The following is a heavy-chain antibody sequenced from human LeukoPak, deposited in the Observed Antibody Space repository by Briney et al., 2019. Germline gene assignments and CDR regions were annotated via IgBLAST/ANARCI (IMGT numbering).Heavy chain of an antibody. D-gene: IGHD3-22*01. Sequence: ASVKVSCKASGYTFTSYGISWVRQAPGQGLEWMGWISAYNGNTNYAQKFQGRVTITADESTSTAYMELSSLRSEDTAVYYCASTDSSGYYCDYWGQGTLVTVSS. V-gene: IGHV1-18*01. CDR2: ISAYNGNT. J-gene: IGHJ4*02. CDR3: ASTDSSGYYCDY. CDR1: GYTFTSYG.